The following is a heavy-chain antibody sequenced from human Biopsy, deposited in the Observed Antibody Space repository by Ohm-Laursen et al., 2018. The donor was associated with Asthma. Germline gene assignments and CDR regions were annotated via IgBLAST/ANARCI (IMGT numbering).Heavy chain of an antibody. D-gene: IGHD1-1*01. V-gene: IGHV3-30*01. CDR2: ISKDETTQ. CDR1: GFSFSNFA. J-gene: IGHJ3*02. Sequence: SLRLSCAASGFSFSNFAFRWVRHAPGKGLKWVGVISKDETTQDYADSVKGRFTMARDNSKNTLDLQMNSLREEDTAVYYCVRDGTDDAFDIWGQGTVVSVSS. CDR3: VRDGTDDAFDI.